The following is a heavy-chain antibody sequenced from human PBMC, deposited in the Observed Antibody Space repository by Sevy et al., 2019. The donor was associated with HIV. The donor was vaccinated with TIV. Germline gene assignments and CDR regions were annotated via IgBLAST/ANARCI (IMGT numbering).Heavy chain of an antibody. CDR2: FDPEDGET. CDR1: GYTLTELS. CDR3: AAYYYDSSGRFDY. Sequence: ASVKVSCKVSGYTLTELSMHWVRQAPGKGLEWMGGFDPEDGETIYAQKFQCRVTMTEDTSTDTAYMELSSLRSEDTAVYYCAAYYYDSSGRFDYWGQGTLVTVSS. V-gene: IGHV1-24*01. D-gene: IGHD3-22*01. J-gene: IGHJ4*02.